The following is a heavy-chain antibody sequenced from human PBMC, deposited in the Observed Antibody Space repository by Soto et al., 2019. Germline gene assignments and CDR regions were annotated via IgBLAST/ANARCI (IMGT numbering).Heavy chain of an antibody. CDR3: ARVAVADPSYYYYGMDV. Sequence: GGSLRLSCAASGFTFSSYSMDWVRQAPGKGLEWVSSISSSSSYIYNADSVKGRFTISRDNAKNSLYLQMNSLRAEDTAVYYCARVAVADPSYYYYGMDVWGQGTTVTVSS. J-gene: IGHJ6*02. V-gene: IGHV3-21*01. CDR1: GFTFSSYS. D-gene: IGHD6-19*01. CDR2: ISSSSSYI.